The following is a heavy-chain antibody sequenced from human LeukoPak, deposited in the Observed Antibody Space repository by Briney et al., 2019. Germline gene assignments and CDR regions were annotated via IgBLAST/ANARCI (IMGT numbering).Heavy chain of an antibody. D-gene: IGHD6-13*01. CDR2: INPSGGST. V-gene: IGHV1-46*01. Sequence: ASVKVSCKASGYTFTSYYMHWVRQAPGQGLEWMGIINPSGGSTSYAQKFQGRVTMTRDTSISTAYMELSRLRSDDTAVYYCAGQGPAAGTNYWGQGTLVTVSS. CDR3: AGQGPAAGTNY. J-gene: IGHJ4*02. CDR1: GYTFTSYY.